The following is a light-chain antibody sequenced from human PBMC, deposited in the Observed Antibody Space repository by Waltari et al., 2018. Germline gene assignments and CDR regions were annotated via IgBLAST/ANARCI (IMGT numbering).Light chain of an antibody. Sequence: NFRLTQPHSLSESPGKTVTISCTGSSGSIASNYVQWYQQSPGSAPTPGICENSRRPSGVPDRFSGSIDTSSNSASLSIFGLKSEDEADYYCQSFDDANNVVFGGGTKLTVL. V-gene: IGLV6-57*02. CDR3: QSFDDANNVV. CDR2: ENS. CDR1: SGSIASNY. J-gene: IGLJ2*01.